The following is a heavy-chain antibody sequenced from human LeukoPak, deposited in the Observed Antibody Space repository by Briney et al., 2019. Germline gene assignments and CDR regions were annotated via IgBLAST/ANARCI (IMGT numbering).Heavy chain of an antibody. Sequence: SETLSLTCTVSGGSISSHYWTWIRQPPGKGLEWIGYIYYSGSTNYNPSLKSRVTISVDTSKNKFSLKLSSVTAADTAVYYCARHYYGSGSYYFVFDYWGQGTLVTVSS. CDR2: IYYSGST. J-gene: IGHJ4*02. D-gene: IGHD3-10*01. CDR3: ARHYYGSGSYYFVFDY. V-gene: IGHV4-59*11. CDR1: GGSISSHY.